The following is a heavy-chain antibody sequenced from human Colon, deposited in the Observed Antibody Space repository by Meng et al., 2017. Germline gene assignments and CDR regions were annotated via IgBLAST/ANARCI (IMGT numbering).Heavy chain of an antibody. Sequence: QVQLQQWGAGLLKPSETLSLTCAVYGGSFSSGDYYWSWIRQPPGKGLEWIGSIGHSGITYYTPSLKSRVTVSIDTSKSQFSLKLTSVTAADTAVYYYVRSSGWVRTGFDPWGQGTLVTVSS. J-gene: IGHJ5*02. D-gene: IGHD6-19*01. CDR1: GGSFSSGDYY. CDR3: VRSSGWVRTGFDP. CDR2: IGHSGIT. V-gene: IGHV4-39*01.